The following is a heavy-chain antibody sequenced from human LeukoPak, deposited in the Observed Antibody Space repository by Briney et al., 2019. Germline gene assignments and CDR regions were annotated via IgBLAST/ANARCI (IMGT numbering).Heavy chain of an antibody. CDR2: ISYADGSYK. Sequence: GGSLRLSCAASGFTFSTYAMHWVRQAPGKGLEWVASISYADGSYKYYADSVKGRFTVSRDNAKNTLYLQMNSLRAEDTAVYYCARGGRGYSGYDHSAAAGYWGQGTLVTVSS. J-gene: IGHJ4*02. V-gene: IGHV3-30*07. D-gene: IGHD5-12*01. CDR1: GFTFSTYA. CDR3: ARGGRGYSGYDHSAAAGY.